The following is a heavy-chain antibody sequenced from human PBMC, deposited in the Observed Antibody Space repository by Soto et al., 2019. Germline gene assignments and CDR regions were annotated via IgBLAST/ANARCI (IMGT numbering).Heavy chain of an antibody. CDR1: GGSISSSSYY. D-gene: IGHD3-22*01. Sequence: QLQLQESGPGLVKPSETLSLTCTVSGGSISSSSYYWGWIRQPPGKGLEWIGSIYYSGSTYYNPSLKSRVTISVDTSKNQFSLKLSSVTAADTAVYYCARLRYDSSGYYLDHYYGMDVWGQGTTVTVSS. J-gene: IGHJ6*02. CDR3: ARLRYDSSGYYLDHYYGMDV. V-gene: IGHV4-39*01. CDR2: IYYSGST.